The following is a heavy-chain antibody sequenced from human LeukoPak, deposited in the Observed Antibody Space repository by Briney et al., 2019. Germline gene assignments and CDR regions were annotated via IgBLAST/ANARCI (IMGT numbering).Heavy chain of an antibody. CDR1: GYTFTGYY. CDR2: INPNSGGT. V-gene: IGHV1-2*02. J-gene: IGHJ5*02. D-gene: IGHD2-2*01. CDR3: ARKGASLGYCSSTSCRKYLRRNWFDP. Sequence: ASVKVSCKASGYTFTGYYMHWVRQAPGQGLEWMGWINPNSGGTNYAQKFQGRVTMTRDTSISTAYMELSRLRSDDTAVYYCARKGASLGYCSSTSCRKYLRRNWFDPWGQGTLVTVSS.